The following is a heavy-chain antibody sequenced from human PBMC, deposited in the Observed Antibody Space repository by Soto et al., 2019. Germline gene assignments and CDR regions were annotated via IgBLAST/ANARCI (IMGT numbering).Heavy chain of an antibody. CDR2: IIPILGIA. CDR1: GGTFSSYT. Sequence: GASVKVSCKASGGTFSSYTISWVRQAPGQGLEWMGRIIPILGIANYAQKFQGRVTITADKSTSTAYMELSSLRSEDTAVYYCARDRYYILTGYYIGWFDLWGQGTLVTVSS. CDR3: ARDRYYILTGYYIGWFDL. V-gene: IGHV1-69*04. J-gene: IGHJ5*02. D-gene: IGHD3-9*01.